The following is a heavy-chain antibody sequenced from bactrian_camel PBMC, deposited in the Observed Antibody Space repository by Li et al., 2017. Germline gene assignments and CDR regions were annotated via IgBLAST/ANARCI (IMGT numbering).Heavy chain of an antibody. J-gene: IGHJ4*01. V-gene: IGHV3S53*01. CDR2: IDSGGTT. Sequence: VQLVESGGGSVQAGGSLRLSCAASGYSYSSSCMGWFRQAAGKDREGVAAIDSGGTTSYADSVKGRFTISRDNAKNTLYLQMDSLKLEDTAMYYCAARNSFYCAGLLSYNYWGQGTQVTVS. CDR1: GYSYSSSC. D-gene: IGHD3*01. CDR3: AARNSFYCAGLLSYNY.